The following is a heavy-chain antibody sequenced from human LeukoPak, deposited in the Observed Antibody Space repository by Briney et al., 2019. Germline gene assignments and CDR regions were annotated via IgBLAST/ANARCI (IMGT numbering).Heavy chain of an antibody. J-gene: IGHJ6*02. CDR1: AGSISSYY. CDR2: IYYSGST. V-gene: IGHV4-59*01. Sequence: PSATLSLTCTVYAGSISSYYWSWIRQPPGKGLEWIGYIYYSGSTNYNPSLRSRVTISIDTYKNQCSLKLSSVTAAGTSVYYCARSYYYYGMDVWGQGTTVTVSS. CDR3: ARSYYYYGMDV.